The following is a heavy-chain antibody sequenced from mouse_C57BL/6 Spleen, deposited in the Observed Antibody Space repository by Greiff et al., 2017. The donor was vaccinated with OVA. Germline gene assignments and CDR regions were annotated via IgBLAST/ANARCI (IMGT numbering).Heavy chain of an antibody. CDR3: ARYPYGNYVEVLDY. J-gene: IGHJ2*01. D-gene: IGHD2-1*01. Sequence: EVHLVESGGGLVQPGGSLSLSCAASGFTFTDYYMSWVRQPPGKALEWLGFIRNKANGYTTEYSASVKGRFTISRDNSHSILYLQMNALRAEDSATYYCARYPYGNYVEVLDYWGQGTTLTVSS. CDR1: GFTFTDYY. CDR2: IRNKANGYTT. V-gene: IGHV7-3*01.